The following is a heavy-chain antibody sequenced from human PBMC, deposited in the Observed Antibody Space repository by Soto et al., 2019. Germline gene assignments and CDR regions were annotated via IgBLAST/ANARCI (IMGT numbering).Heavy chain of an antibody. CDR3: ATSQKGYNWNYFDH. V-gene: IGHV4-39*01. J-gene: IGHJ4*02. Sequence: LSLTCAVPGRSISGNYYYWRWPRQSPGKRPEWIGSVFYTGFTSYNPSLARRVSVSVDTSKNQFSLKVSGVSAADTAVYYCATSQKGYNWNYFDHWGQGALVTVSS. CDR1: GRSISGNYYY. D-gene: IGHD1-20*01. CDR2: VFYTGFT.